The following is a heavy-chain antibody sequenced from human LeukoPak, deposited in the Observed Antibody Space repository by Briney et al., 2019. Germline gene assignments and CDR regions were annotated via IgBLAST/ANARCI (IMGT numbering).Heavy chain of an antibody. CDR1: GYSISSGYY. D-gene: IGHD6-13*01. V-gene: IGHV4-38-2*02. CDR3: ARDSTGGNSWYGGRGGQFDY. CDR2: IYHSGST. Sequence: PSETLSLTCTVSGYSISSGYYWGWIRQPPGKGLEWIGSIYHSGSTYYNPSLKSRVTISVDTSKNQFSLKLSSVTAADTAVYYCARDSTGGNSWYGGRGGQFDYWGQGTLVTVSS. J-gene: IGHJ4*02.